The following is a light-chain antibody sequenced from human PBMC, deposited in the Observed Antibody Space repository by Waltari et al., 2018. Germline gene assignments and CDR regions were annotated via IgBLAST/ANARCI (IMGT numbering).Light chain of an antibody. CDR2: EGT. Sequence: QSALTQPASVSGSPGQSITTSCIGTSNDIGNSNLVSWYQQHPGKAPKLIIYEGTRRPSGVSDRFSGSRSGNAASLTISGLQTEDEADYYCCSYAGRTTFVLLGGGTKLTVL. V-gene: IGLV2-23*03. CDR3: CSYAGRTTFVL. J-gene: IGLJ2*01. CDR1: SNDIGNSNL.